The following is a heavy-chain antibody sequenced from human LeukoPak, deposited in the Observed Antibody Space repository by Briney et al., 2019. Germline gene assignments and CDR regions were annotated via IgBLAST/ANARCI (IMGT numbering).Heavy chain of an antibody. Sequence: PSETLSLTCTVSGGSISSYYWSWIRQPAGKGLEWIGRIYTSGSTNYNPSLKSRVTMSVDTSKNQFSLKLSSVTAADTAVYYCAREDQLLSDYYYGMDVWGQGTTVTVSS. CDR2: IYTSGST. D-gene: IGHD2-2*01. CDR3: AREDQLLSDYYYGMDV. J-gene: IGHJ6*02. CDR1: GGSISSYY. V-gene: IGHV4-4*07.